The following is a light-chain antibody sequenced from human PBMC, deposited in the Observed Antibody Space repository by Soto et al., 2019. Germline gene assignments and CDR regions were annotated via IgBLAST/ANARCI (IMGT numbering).Light chain of an antibody. V-gene: IGKV1-27*01. J-gene: IGKJ3*01. Sequence: DIQMTQSPPSLSASVGDRVTITCRASQDIRNFVAWYQQKPGKAPKLLIYAASTLQSGVPSRFSGSGSGTDFTLTINSLQREDVATYACQKYSSVPVFGPGTKVEIK. CDR2: AAS. CDR1: QDIRNF. CDR3: QKYSSVPV.